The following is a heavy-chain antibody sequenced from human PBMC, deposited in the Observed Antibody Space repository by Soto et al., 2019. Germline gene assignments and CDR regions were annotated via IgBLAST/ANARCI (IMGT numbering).Heavy chain of an antibody. V-gene: IGHV3-48*04. D-gene: IGHD5-18*01. CDR1: GFTFSSYS. Sequence: GGSLRLSCAASGFTFSSYSMNWVRQAPGKGLEWVSYISSSSSTIYYADSVKGRFTISRDNAKNSLYLQMNSLRAEDTAVYYCARGKQLWSHWGQGTLVTVSS. J-gene: IGHJ4*02. CDR2: ISSSSSTI. CDR3: ARGKQLWSH.